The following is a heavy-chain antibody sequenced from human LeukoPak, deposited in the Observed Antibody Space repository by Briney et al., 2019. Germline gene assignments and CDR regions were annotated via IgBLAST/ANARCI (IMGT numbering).Heavy chain of an antibody. CDR2: INSDGSST. V-gene: IGHV3-74*01. D-gene: IGHD3-22*01. J-gene: IGHJ4*02. CDR3: AKLGFDSSGSHSLVDY. CDR1: GFTFSSYW. Sequence: GGSLRLSCAASGFTFSSYWMHWVRQAPGKGLVWVSRINSDGSSTSYADFVKGRFSISRDNSKNTLYVQMNSLGAEDTALYYCAKLGFDSSGSHSLVDYWGQGTPVTVSS.